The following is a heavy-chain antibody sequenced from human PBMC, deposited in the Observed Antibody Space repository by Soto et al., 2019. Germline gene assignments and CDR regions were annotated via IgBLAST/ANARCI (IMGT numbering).Heavy chain of an antibody. V-gene: IGHV3-48*03. CDR2: ISSSGSTI. CDR1: GYTFFIYE. CDR3: ARESPYDFSRGYLPSCMDV. J-gene: IGHJ6*02. D-gene: IGHD3-3*01. Sequence: GSLSLYCPASGYTFFIYEMNWVRQAPGKGLEWVSYISSSGSTIYYADSVKGRFTISRDNAKNSLYLQMNSMRAEDTAVYYCARESPYDFSRGYLPSCMDVWGQGPTVTVSS.